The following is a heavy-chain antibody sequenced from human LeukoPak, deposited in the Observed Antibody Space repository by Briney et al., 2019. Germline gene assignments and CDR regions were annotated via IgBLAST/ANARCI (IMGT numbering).Heavy chain of an antibody. Sequence: ASVKVSCKVSGYTLTELSIHWVRQAPGKGLEWMGSFDPEDGETIYAQKFQGRVTMTEDTSTDTTYMELSSLRSEDTAVYYCAIQYSIGWYRYYFDYWGQGTLVTVSS. CDR1: GYTLTELS. J-gene: IGHJ4*02. CDR2: FDPEDGET. V-gene: IGHV1-24*01. CDR3: AIQYSIGWYRYYFDY. D-gene: IGHD6-19*01.